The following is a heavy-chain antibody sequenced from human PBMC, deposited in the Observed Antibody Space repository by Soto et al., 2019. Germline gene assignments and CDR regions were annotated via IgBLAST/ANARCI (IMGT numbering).Heavy chain of an antibody. CDR2: IYYSGST. CDR1: GGSISSYY. J-gene: IGHJ6*02. Sequence: TLSLTCTVSGGSISSYYWSWIRQPPGKGLEWIGYIYYSGSTNYNPSLKSRVTISVDTSKNQFSLKLSSVTAADTAVYYCARDIANYGGNFYYYYGMDVWGQGTTVTVSS. D-gene: IGHD4-17*01. CDR3: ARDIANYGGNFYYYYGMDV. V-gene: IGHV4-59*01.